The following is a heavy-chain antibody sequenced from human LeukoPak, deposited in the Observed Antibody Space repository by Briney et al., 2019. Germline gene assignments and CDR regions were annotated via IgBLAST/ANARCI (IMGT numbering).Heavy chain of an antibody. D-gene: IGHD1-26*01. CDR3: ARDSPYSDSFAYDY. V-gene: IGHV3-23*01. J-gene: IGHJ4*02. CDR2: ISGSGGST. Sequence: PGGSLRLSCAASGFTFSSYAMSWVRQAPGKGLEWVSAISGSGGSTYYADSVKGRFTISRDNSKNTLYLQMNSLRAEDTAVYYCARDSPYSDSFAYDYWGQGTLVTVSS. CDR1: GFTFSSYA.